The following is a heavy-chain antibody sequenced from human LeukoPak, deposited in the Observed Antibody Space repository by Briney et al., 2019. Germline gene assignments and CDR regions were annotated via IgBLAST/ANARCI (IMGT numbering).Heavy chain of an antibody. D-gene: IGHD2-15*01. CDR2: MFYSGTT. V-gene: IGHV4-39*07. J-gene: IGHJ4*02. CDR3: ARASEVVAPFDY. Sequence: SETLSLTCTVSGGSISSSSYYWGWIRQPPGKGLEWIGSMFYSGTTYLNPSLKTRVTISVDTSKNQFSLNLSSVTAADTAVYYCARASEVVAPFDYWGQGTLATVSS. CDR1: GGSISSSSYY.